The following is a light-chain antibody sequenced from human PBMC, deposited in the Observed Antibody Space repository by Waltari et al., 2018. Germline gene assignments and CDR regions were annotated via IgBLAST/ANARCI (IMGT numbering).Light chain of an antibody. Sequence: QSALTQPRSVSGSPGQSVTISCTGTSSDVGGYNYVPSYQQHPGKAPKLMIYDVSKRPSGVPDRFSGSKSGNTASLTISGLQAEDEADYYCCSYAGSYTFGVVFGGGTKLTVL. V-gene: IGLV2-11*01. J-gene: IGLJ2*01. CDR2: DVS. CDR3: CSYAGSYTFGVV. CDR1: SSDVGGYNY.